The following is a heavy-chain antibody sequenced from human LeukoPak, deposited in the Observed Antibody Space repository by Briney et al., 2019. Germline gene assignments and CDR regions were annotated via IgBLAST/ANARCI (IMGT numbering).Heavy chain of an antibody. J-gene: IGHJ3*02. Sequence: GGSLRLSCAASGFTFSNYAMSWVRQAPGKGLEWVSSIGTGGSTYYADSVKGRFTISRDSSTLYLQMNSLRAEDTAVYYCAKFGITMIVGDAFDIWGQGTMVTVSS. CDR1: GFTFSNYA. V-gene: IGHV3-23*01. D-gene: IGHD3-22*01. CDR3: AKFGITMIVGDAFDI. CDR2: IGTGGST.